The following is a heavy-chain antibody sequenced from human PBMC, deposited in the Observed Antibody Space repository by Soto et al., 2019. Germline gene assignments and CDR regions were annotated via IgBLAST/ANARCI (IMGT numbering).Heavy chain of an antibody. Sequence: GGSLRLSCAASGFTFSSFEMNWVRQAPDKGLEWASYISSSGSTKYYADSVKGRFAISRDNAKNSLWLQMSSLRAEDTAVYYCARDSRGGAARRPTFYYWGRGTLVTVSS. J-gene: IGHJ4*02. D-gene: IGHD6-6*01. CDR3: ARDSRGGAARRPTFYY. V-gene: IGHV3-48*03. CDR2: ISSSGSTK. CDR1: GFTFSSFE.